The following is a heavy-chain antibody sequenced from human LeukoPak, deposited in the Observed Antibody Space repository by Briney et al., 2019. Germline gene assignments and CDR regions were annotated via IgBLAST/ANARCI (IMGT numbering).Heavy chain of an antibody. J-gene: IGHJ4*02. CDR3: AQGTPTGYGTSWFDY. Sequence: PGGSLRLSCAASGFTFSSYAMSWARQAPGKGLEWVSLITGSGGNTYSADSVKGRFTISRDNSKNTLYLQMSSLRAEDTAIYYCAQGTPTGYGTSWFDYWGQGTLVTVSS. CDR1: GFTFSSYA. V-gene: IGHV3-23*01. D-gene: IGHD6-13*01. CDR2: ITGSGGNT.